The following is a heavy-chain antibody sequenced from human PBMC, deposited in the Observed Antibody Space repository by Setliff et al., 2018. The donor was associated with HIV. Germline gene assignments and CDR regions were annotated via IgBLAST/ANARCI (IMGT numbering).Heavy chain of an antibody. V-gene: IGHV3-21*01. D-gene: IGHD3-22*01. CDR1: GSNVSSHT. J-gene: IGHJ5*02. CDR2: ISSTGTYI. Sequence: GGSLRLSCVASGSNVSSHTMNWIRQAPGKGLEWVSSISSTGTYIYYADSMKGRFTIPRDNAKNSLYLQMNSLRAEDTAVYYCARDLYYYDSSGYYAKPNWFDPWGQGTLVTVSS. CDR3: ARDLYYYDSSGYYAKPNWFDP.